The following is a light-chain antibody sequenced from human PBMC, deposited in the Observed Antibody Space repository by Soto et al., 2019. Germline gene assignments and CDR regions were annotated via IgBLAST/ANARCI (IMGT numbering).Light chain of an antibody. Sequence: DIQMTQSPSTLSASVGDRVTITCRASQSISSWLAWYQQKPGKAPKLLIYKASYLESGVPSRFSASGSGTEFTLTISSLQPDDFATYYCQQYNSYPPLTFGGGTKVEI. V-gene: IGKV1-5*03. CDR2: KAS. CDR3: QQYNSYPPLT. J-gene: IGKJ4*01. CDR1: QSISSW.